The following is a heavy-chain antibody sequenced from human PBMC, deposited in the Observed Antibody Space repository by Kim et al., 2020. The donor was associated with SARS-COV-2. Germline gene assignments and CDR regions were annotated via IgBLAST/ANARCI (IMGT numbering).Heavy chain of an antibody. CDR3: ARDLRQLPRYYGMDV. CDR1: GYTFTGYY. V-gene: IGHV1-2*02. D-gene: IGHD6-6*01. J-gene: IGHJ6*02. CDR2: INPNSGGT. Sequence: ASVKVSCKASGYTFTGYYMHWVRQAPGQGLEWMGWINPNSGGTNYAQKFQGRVTMTRDTSISTAYMELSRLRSDDTAVYYCARDLRQLPRYYGMDVWGQGTTVTVSS.